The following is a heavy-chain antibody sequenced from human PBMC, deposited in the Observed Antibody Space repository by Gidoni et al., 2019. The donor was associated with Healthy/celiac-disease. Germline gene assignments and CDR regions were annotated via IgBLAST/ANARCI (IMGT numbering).Heavy chain of an antibody. CDR1: GDTFTGYY. CDR3: ARDPRYSSGRQGFDY. D-gene: IGHD6-19*01. V-gene: IGHV1-2*02. CDR2: INPNSGGT. Sequence: QVQLVQSGAEVKKPGASVKVSCKASGDTFTGYYMHWVRQAPGQGLEWLGWINPNSGGTNYAQKFQGRVTMTRDTSISTAYMELSRLRSDDTAVYYCARDPRYSSGRQGFDYWGQGTLVTVSS. J-gene: IGHJ4*02.